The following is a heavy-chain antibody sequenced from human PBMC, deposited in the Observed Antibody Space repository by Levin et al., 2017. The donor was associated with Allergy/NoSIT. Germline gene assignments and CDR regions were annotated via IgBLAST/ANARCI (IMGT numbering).Heavy chain of an antibody. D-gene: IGHD1-26*01. CDR1: GGSISSYY. Sequence: SETLSLTCTVSGGSISSYYWSCIRQPAGKGLEWIGRIYSSGNTNYNPSLKSRLTTSVDTSKNQFSLRQSSVTAAGTAVYYCAKSSGRTFDYWGQGTLVTVSS. V-gene: IGHV4-4*07. CDR3: AKSSGRTFDY. J-gene: IGHJ4*02. CDR2: IYSSGNT.